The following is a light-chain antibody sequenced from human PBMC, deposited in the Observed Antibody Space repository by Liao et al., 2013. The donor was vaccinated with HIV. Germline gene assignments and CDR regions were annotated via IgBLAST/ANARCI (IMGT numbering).Light chain of an antibody. J-gene: IGLJ2*01. V-gene: IGLV3-21*01. CDR3: QVWDTSSDHVV. CDR1: NIGIKN. Sequence: SFELTQPPSVSVAPGKTARITCGGDNIGIKNVHWYQQRPGQAPVLVISSDTDRPSGIPERFSGSNSGNTATLTITRVEAGDEADYYCQVWDTSSDHVVFGGGTKLTVL. CDR2: SDT.